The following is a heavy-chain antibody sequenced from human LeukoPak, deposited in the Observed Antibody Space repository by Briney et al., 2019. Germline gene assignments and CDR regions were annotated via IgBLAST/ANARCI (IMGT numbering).Heavy chain of an antibody. J-gene: IGHJ4*02. CDR3: ARDEPPAPYTAMVYFDY. CDR2: ISSSGSTI. D-gene: IGHD5-18*01. CDR1: GFTFSDYY. Sequence: GGSLRLSCAASGFTFSDYYMSWIRQAPGKGLEWVSYISSSGSTIYYADSVKGRFTISRDNAKNSLYLQMNSLRAEDTAVYYCARDEPPAPYTAMVYFDYWGQGTLVTVSS. V-gene: IGHV3-11*04.